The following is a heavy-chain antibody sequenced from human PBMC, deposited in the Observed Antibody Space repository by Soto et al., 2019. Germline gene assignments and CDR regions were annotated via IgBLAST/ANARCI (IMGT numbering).Heavy chain of an antibody. Sequence: SETLSLTCTVSGGSISSGGYYWSWIRQHPGKGLEWIGYIYYSGSTYYNPSLKSRVTISVDTSKNQFSLKLSSVTAADTAVYYCARDSVRWDYYDSSGYYPSGGMDVWGQGTTVTVSS. CDR1: GGSISSGGYY. D-gene: IGHD3-22*01. V-gene: IGHV4-31*03. CDR3: ARDSVRWDYYDSSGYYPSGGMDV. J-gene: IGHJ6*02. CDR2: IYYSGST.